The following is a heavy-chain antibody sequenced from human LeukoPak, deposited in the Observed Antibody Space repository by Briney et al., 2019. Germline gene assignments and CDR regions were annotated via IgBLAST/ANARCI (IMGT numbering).Heavy chain of an antibody. CDR1: GGSISSDY. V-gene: IGHV4-59*08. CDR2: IYYSGST. D-gene: IGHD4-17*01. CDR3: ARHSYGVGLAY. Sequence: KSSETLSLTCNVSGGSISSDYWGWIRQPPGKGLEWIGHIYYSGSTNSGSTNYNPSLKSRVTISADTPKNQFSLRLRSVTAADTAVYYCARHSYGVGLAYWGQGTLVTVSS. J-gene: IGHJ4*02.